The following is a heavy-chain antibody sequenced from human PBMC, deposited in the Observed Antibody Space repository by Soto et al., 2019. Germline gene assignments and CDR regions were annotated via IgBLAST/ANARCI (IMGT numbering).Heavy chain of an antibody. Sequence: EVQLVESGGGLVQPGGSLRLSCAVSGFTFSDHYMDWVRQAPGKGLEWIGRTRDQANSHTTEYAASVKGRFTISRDDSKNSLYLQMNSLRTEDTAVYYCTSVYGTGGSCWTSAFDIWGQGTMVTVSS. V-gene: IGHV3-72*01. CDR2: TRDQANSHTT. CDR1: GFTFSDHY. CDR3: TSVYGTGGSCWTSAFDI. D-gene: IGHD2-15*01. J-gene: IGHJ3*02.